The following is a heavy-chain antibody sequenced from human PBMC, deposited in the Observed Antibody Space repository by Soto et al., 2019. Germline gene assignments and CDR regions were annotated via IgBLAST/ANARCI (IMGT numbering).Heavy chain of an antibody. D-gene: IGHD5-18*01. J-gene: IGHJ6*02. CDR1: GDIVASNSAA. V-gene: IGHV6-1*01. CDR2: TYYRSKWYN. Sequence: QNLSLTCAISGDIVASNSAAWNWSSQSPSRGLEWLGRTYYRSKWYNDYAVSVKSRITINPDTSKNQFSLQLNSVTPEDTAVYYCARAPDTAMVMDYYGMDVWGQGTTVTVSS. CDR3: ARAPDTAMVMDYYGMDV.